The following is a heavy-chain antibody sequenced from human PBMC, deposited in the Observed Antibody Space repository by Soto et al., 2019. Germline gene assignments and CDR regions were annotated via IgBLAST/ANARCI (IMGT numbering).Heavy chain of an antibody. Sequence: SVKVACKASGGTFRSYASSWVRQAPGQGLEWMGGIIPIFGTANYAQKFQGRVTITADESTSTAYMELSSLRSEDTAVYYCARPYTIPYGMDVWGQGTTVTVSS. V-gene: IGHV1-69*13. J-gene: IGHJ6*02. CDR3: ARPYTIPYGMDV. CDR1: GGTFRSYA. D-gene: IGHD3-3*01. CDR2: IIPIFGTA.